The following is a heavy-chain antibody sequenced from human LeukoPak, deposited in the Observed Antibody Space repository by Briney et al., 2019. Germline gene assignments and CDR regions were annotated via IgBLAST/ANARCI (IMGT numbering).Heavy chain of an antibody. V-gene: IGHV4-4*07. CDR2: IYTSGST. J-gene: IGHJ6*03. CDR3: ARMGGHYGSGSYYLVAYYYYMDV. D-gene: IGHD3-10*01. CDR1: GGSISSYY. Sequence: PSETLSLTCTVSGGSISSYYWSWIRQPAGKGLEWIGRIYTSGSTNYNPSLKSRVTMSVDTSKNQFSLKLSSVTAADTAVYYCARMGGHYGSGSYYLVAYYYYMDVWGKGTTVTVSS.